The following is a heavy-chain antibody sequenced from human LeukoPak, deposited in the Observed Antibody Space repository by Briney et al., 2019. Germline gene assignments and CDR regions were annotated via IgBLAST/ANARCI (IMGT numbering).Heavy chain of an antibody. CDR1: GGSISSRSDG. J-gene: IGHJ3*01. CDR3: AVAGVRYYDSSGLHAFDF. CDR2: MFYSGST. D-gene: IGHD3-22*01. V-gene: IGHV4-39*01. Sequence: ASETLSLTCTVSGGSISSRSDGWGWLRQPRGKGLEWIGTMFYSGSTYYNPSLKSRVAISVDTSENQFSLELTSVTAADTAVYYCAVAGVRYYDSSGLHAFDFWGRGTMVTVSS.